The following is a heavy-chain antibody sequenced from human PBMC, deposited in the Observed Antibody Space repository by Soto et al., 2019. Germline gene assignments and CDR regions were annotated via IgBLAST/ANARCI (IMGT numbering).Heavy chain of an antibody. CDR2: IHYNGNT. CDR1: GWSFSGYY. D-gene: IGHD5-12*01. Sequence: SETLSLSCAVCGWSFSGYYWSWVRQPPGKGLEWIGNIHYNGNTKYNPSLKSRVTMSVDTSKNQFSLKLISVTAADTAKYFCAREGNLGRWLQPLDFWGQGTLVTVSS. CDR3: AREGNLGRWLQPLDF. V-gene: IGHV4-59*01. J-gene: IGHJ4*02.